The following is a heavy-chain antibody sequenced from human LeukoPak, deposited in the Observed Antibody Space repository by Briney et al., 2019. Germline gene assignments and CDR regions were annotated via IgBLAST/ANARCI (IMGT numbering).Heavy chain of an antibody. J-gene: IGHJ4*02. V-gene: IGHV3-30*18. Sequence: GGSLRLSCAASGFTFSSHGMHWVRQAPGKGLEWVAVISYDGSNKYYAESVKGRFTISRDNSKKTLYLQMNSLRAEDTAVYYCAKDQSIVVVVAAATPDYWGQGTLVTVSS. CDR3: AKDQSIVVVVAAATPDY. CDR1: GFTFSSHG. D-gene: IGHD2-15*01. CDR2: ISYDGSNK.